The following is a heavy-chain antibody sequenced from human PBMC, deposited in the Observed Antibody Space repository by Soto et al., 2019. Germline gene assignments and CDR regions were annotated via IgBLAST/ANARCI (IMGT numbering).Heavy chain of an antibody. CDR1: GFTFSSYS. Sequence: EVQLVESGGGLVKPGGSLRLSCEASGFTFSSYSMNWVRQAPGKGLEWVSSISSSSSYIYYADSVKGRFTISRDNAKNSLSVHMTSLRAEDTAVYYCARDQPGYSYGYGLRYWGQGTLVTVSS. J-gene: IGHJ4*02. CDR2: ISSSSSYI. CDR3: ARDQPGYSYGYGLRY. V-gene: IGHV3-21*01. D-gene: IGHD5-18*01.